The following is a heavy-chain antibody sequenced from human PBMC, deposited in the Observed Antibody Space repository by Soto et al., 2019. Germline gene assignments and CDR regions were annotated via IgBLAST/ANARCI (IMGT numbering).Heavy chain of an antibody. CDR3: AHSPWGAAPDY. CDR2: IYWNDDK. V-gene: IGHV2-5*01. J-gene: IGHJ4*02. CDR1: GFSVSARGVG. D-gene: IGHD3-16*01. Sequence: SGPTLVNPTQTLTLTCTVSGFSVSARGVGVGWIRQPPGKALEWLGIIYWNDDKRYSPSLKSRLTITKDTSKNQVILTMTNMDPVDTATYYCAHSPWGAAPDYWGQGTLVTVSS.